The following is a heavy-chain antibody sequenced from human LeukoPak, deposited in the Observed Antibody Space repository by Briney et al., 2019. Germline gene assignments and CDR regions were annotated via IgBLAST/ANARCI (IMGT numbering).Heavy chain of an antibody. CDR2: IYYSGST. CDR1: GGSISSYY. V-gene: IGHV4-59*08. Sequence: SETLSLTCTVSGGSISSYYWSWIRQPPGKGLEWIGYIYYSGSTNYNPSLKSRVTISVDTSKNQFSLKLSSVTAADTAVYYCARPTDYGARDAFDIWGQGTMVTVSS. CDR3: ARPTDYGARDAFDI. D-gene: IGHD4-17*01. J-gene: IGHJ3*02.